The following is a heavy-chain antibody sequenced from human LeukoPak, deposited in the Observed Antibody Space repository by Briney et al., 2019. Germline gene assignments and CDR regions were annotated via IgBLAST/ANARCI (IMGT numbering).Heavy chain of an antibody. CDR2: MTPNSGNT. J-gene: IGHJ6*02. Sequence: ASVKLSCKASGYTFTSYDFNCVRQATGQGLELNGSMTPNSGNTGYAQKFQGRVTMTRNTSISTAYMELSSLRSEDTAVYYCARYAARPEDYYGMDVWGQGTTVTVSS. D-gene: IGHD6-6*01. CDR1: GYTFTSYD. CDR3: ARYAARPEDYYGMDV. V-gene: IGHV1-8*01.